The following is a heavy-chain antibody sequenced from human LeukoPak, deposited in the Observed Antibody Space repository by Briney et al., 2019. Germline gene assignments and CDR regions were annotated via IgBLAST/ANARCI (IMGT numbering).Heavy chain of an antibody. J-gene: IGHJ6*04. Sequence: SETLSLTCAVYGGSFSGYYWRWLRHPPGRGLEWIAEIDHSGSTHYNPSLKSRVIISVDMSRHQVSLRLNSLTAADTAVYYCARGYTYYGSGSPPGDVWGNGTSVIVSS. CDR2: IDHSGST. D-gene: IGHD3-10*01. CDR3: ARGYTYYGSGSPPGDV. CDR1: GGSFSGYY. V-gene: IGHV4-34*01.